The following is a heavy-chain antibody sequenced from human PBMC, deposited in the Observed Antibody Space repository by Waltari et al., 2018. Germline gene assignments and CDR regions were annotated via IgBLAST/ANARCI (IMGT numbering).Heavy chain of an antibody. CDR2: VRGSGRS. D-gene: IGHD1-1*01. CDR3: ARDRGRGLFSDS. V-gene: IGHV4-4*02. CDR1: GDSMSASDW. Sequence: QVQLQESGPGLVKPAGTLSVTCVVSGDSMSASDWWSWVRQSPGKGLELIGQVRGSGRSNYNPALETRVSVSIDTCKKQFSLRMTSATAADTAVYYCARDRGRGLFSDSWGQGTLVTVSP. J-gene: IGHJ4*02.